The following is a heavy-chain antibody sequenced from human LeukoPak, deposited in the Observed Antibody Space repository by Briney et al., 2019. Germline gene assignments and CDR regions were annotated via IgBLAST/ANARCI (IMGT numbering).Heavy chain of an antibody. D-gene: IGHD3-10*01. Sequence: GGSLRLSCAASGFTFDDYGMNWVRQAPGKGLEWVAGINWNGGSTGYADSVKGQFTISRDNAKNSLYLQMNSLRAEDTALYYCARERYGSGNFDYWGQGTLVTVSS. CDR2: INWNGGST. V-gene: IGHV3-20*04. CDR3: ARERYGSGNFDY. CDR1: GFTFDDYG. J-gene: IGHJ4*02.